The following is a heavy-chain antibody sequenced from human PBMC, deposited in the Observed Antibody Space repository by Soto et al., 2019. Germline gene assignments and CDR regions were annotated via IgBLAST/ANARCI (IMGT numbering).Heavy chain of an antibody. CDR1: GGTFSSYT. V-gene: IGHV1-69*02. CDR3: ARTPDPTSSTTYYFDY. Sequence: SVKVSCKASGGTFSSYTISWVRQAPGQGLEWMGRIIPILGIANYAQKFQGRVTITADKSTSTAYMELSSLRSEDTAVYYCARTPDPTSSTTYYFDYWGQGTLVTVSS. D-gene: IGHD2-2*01. J-gene: IGHJ4*02. CDR2: IIPILGIA.